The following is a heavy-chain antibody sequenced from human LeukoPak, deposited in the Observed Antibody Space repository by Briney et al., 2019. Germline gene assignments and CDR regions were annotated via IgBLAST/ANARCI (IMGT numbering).Heavy chain of an antibody. CDR1: GFTFDDYA. CDR2: ISGDGGST. D-gene: IGHD3-3*01. CDR3: AKGQKGKSYYDFWSGSVSWGAFDI. V-gene: IGHV3-43*02. Sequence: GGSLRLSCAASGFTFDDYAMHWVRQAPGKGLEWVSLISGDGGSTYYADSVKGRFTISRDNSKNSLYLQMNSLRTEDTALYYCAKGQKGKSYYDFWSGSVSWGAFDIWGQGTMVTVSS. J-gene: IGHJ3*02.